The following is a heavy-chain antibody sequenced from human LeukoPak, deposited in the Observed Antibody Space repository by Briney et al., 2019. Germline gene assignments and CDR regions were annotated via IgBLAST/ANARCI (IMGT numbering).Heavy chain of an antibody. J-gene: IGHJ5*02. Sequence: SETLSLTCAVYGGSFSGYYWSWIRQPPGKGLEWIGEINHSGSTNYNPSLKSRVTISVDTSKNQFSLKLSSVTAADTAVYYCARFIRDYYDSSGYYYVNNWFDPWGQGTLVTVSS. CDR1: GGSFSGYY. CDR2: INHSGST. CDR3: ARFIRDYYDSSGYYYVNNWFDP. V-gene: IGHV4-34*01. D-gene: IGHD3-22*01.